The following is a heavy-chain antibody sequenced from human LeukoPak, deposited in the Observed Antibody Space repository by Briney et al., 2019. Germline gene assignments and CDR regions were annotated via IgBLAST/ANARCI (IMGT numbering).Heavy chain of an antibody. CDR1: GDSVSSKSAA. CDR2: TYYRSKWYN. V-gene: IGHV6-1*01. Sequence: SQTLSLTCAISGDSVSSKSAAWNWIRQSPSRGLEWLGRTYYRSKWYNDYAVSVKSRITINPDTSKNHFSLQLNSVTPEDTAVYYCARDQRMTTVTISAYYYGMDVWGKGTTVTVSS. J-gene: IGHJ6*04. D-gene: IGHD4-17*01. CDR3: ARDQRMTTVTISAYYYGMDV.